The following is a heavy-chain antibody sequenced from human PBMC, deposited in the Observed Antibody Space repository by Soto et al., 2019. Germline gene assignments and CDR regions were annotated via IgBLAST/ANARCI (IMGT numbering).Heavy chain of an antibody. Sequence: SVKVSCNASGGTFSSYAISWVRQAPGQGLEWMGGIIPIFGTANYAQKFQGRVTITADKSTSTAYMELSSLRSEDTAVYYCAILPTYYYDSSGYPQGRDYWGQGTLVTVSS. J-gene: IGHJ4*02. CDR1: GGTFSSYA. CDR3: AILPTYYYDSSGYPQGRDY. V-gene: IGHV1-69*06. CDR2: IIPIFGTA. D-gene: IGHD3-22*01.